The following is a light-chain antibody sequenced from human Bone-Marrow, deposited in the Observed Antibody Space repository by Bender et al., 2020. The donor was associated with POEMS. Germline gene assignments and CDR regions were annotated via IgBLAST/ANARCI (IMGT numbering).Light chain of an antibody. CDR1: SGDVGNYNL. CDR2: EGS. Sequence: HSALTQPASVSGSPGQSISISCTGTSGDVGNYNLVSWYQQHPGKAPKLMIHEGSTRPSGVSNRFSGSQSGNTASLTISGLQAEDEADYYCCSYAGFSTLLFGTGTKVTVL. CDR3: CSYAGFSTLL. V-gene: IGLV2-23*01. J-gene: IGLJ1*01.